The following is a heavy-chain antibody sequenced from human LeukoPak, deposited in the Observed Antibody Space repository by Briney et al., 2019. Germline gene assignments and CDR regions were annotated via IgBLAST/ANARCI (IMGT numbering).Heavy chain of an antibody. J-gene: IGHJ4*02. CDR2: IYYSGST. CDR3: ARHRISNSGYDTFDY. V-gene: IGHV4-39*01. Sequence: PSETLSLTCTVSGGSISSSSYYWGWIRQPPGKGLEWIGSIYYSGSTYYNPSLKGRVTISVDTSKNQFSLKLSSVTAADTAVYYCARHRISNSGYDTFDYWGQGTLVTVSS. D-gene: IGHD5-12*01. CDR1: GGSISSSSYY.